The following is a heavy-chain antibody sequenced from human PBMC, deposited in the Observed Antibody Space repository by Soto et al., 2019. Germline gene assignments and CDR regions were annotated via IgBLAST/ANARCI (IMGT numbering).Heavy chain of an antibody. CDR1: GFTVSTNS. Sequence: DGQLVESGGGLVQAGGSLRLSCVVSGFTVSTNSMSWVRQAPGKGLEWVSIIYSGGSTYYADSVKGRFTISRDNSKNMLYRQMNSLRAEDTAVYYCAREATMGRLVVMTGYWGQGTLVTVSS. CDR3: AREATMGRLVVMTGY. D-gene: IGHD3-22*01. J-gene: IGHJ4*02. V-gene: IGHV3-66*01. CDR2: IYSGGST.